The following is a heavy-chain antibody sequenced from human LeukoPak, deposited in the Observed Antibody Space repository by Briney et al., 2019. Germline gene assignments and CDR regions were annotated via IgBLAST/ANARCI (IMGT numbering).Heavy chain of an antibody. CDR2: IIPIFGTA. D-gene: IGHD6-13*01. V-gene: IGHV1-69*06. CDR1: GGTFSSYA. J-gene: IGHJ4*02. CDR3: ARSPAAAPELHDY. Sequence: SVKVSCKASGGTFSSYAISWVRQAPGQGLEWMGGIIPIFGTANYAQKFQGRVTITADKSTSTAYMELSSLRSEDTAVYYCARSPAAAPELHDYWGQGTLVTVSS.